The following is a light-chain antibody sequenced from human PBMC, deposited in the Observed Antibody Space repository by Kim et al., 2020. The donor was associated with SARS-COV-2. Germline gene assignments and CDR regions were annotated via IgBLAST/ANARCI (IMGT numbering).Light chain of an antibody. CDR2: DAS. J-gene: IGKJ5*01. CDR1: QSVSSY. Sequence: LSPGERATRSCRASQSVSSYLAWYQQKPGQAPRLLIYDASNRVTGIPARFSGSGSGTDFTLTISSLEPEDFAVYYCQQRTNWPPTFGQGTRLEIK. V-gene: IGKV3-11*01. CDR3: QQRTNWPPT.